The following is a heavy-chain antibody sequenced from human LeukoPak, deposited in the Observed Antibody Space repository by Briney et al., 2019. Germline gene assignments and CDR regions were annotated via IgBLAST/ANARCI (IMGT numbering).Heavy chain of an antibody. CDR1: GYTFTGYY. Sequence: ASVKVSCKASGYTFTGYYMHWVRQAPGQGLEWMGRINPNSGGTNYAQKFQGRVTMTRDTSISTAYMELSRLRSDDTAVYYCARGVIAAAGTFWFDPWRQGTLVTVSS. D-gene: IGHD6-13*01. J-gene: IGHJ5*02. CDR3: ARGVIAAAGTFWFDP. V-gene: IGHV1-2*06. CDR2: INPNSGGT.